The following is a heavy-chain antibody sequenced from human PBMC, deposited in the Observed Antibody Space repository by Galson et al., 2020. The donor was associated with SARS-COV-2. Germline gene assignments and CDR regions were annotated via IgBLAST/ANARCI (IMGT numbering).Heavy chain of an antibody. V-gene: IGHV3-21*01. CDR3: ARVSPGSGGIVATTDTMYYYYMDV. J-gene: IGHJ6*03. D-gene: IGHD5-12*01. Sequence: GESLKISCAASGFTFSSYSMNWVRQAPGKGLEWVSSISSSSSYIYYADSVKGRFTISRDNAKNSLYLQMNSLRAEDTAVYYCARVSPGSGGIVATTDTMYYYYMDVWGKGTTVTVSS. CDR1: GFTFSSYS. CDR2: ISSSSSYI.